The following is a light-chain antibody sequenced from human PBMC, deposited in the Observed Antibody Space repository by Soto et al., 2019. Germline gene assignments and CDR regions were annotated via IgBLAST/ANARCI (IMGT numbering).Light chain of an antibody. Sequence: EIVLTQSPGTLSLSPGERATLSCRASQSVSSSYLSWYQQKPGQAPSLLIYAASNRATGIPARFSGSGSGTDFTLTISSLEPEDSAVYYCQQRSDWPITSGGGTKVDIK. V-gene: IGKV3D-20*02. CDR2: AAS. J-gene: IGKJ4*01. CDR1: QSVSSSY. CDR3: QQRSDWPIT.